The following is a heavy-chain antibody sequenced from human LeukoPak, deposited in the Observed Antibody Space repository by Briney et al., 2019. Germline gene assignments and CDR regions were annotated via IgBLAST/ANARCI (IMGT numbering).Heavy chain of an antibody. CDR3: AISPGPYYYDSSGYYKDAFDI. J-gene: IGHJ3*02. D-gene: IGHD3-22*01. CDR1: GGSISSGGYY. CDR2: IYYSGST. V-gene: IGHV4-31*03. Sequence: SETLSLTCTVSGGSISSGGYYWSWIRQHPGKGLEWIGYIYYSGSTYYNPSLKSRVTISVDTSKNQFSLKLSSVTAADTAVYYCAISPGPYYYDSSGYYKDAFDIWGQGTVVTVSS.